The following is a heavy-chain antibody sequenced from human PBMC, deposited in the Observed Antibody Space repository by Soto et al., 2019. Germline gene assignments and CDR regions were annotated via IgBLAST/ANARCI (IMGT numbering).Heavy chain of an antibody. V-gene: IGHV4-30-4*01. CDR2: IYYSGRT. Sequence: PSETLSLTCTVSGDSIFGGDYYWSWIRQAPGKGLQWVGSIYYSGRTYYNPSIESRIAMTVDTSQNQFSLKLSSVTAADSAVYFCARDVYSTILKPNDAFGICGQGSMVTVSS. CDR3: ARDVYSTILKPNDAFGI. J-gene: IGHJ3*02. D-gene: IGHD2-21*01. CDR1: GDSIFGGDYY.